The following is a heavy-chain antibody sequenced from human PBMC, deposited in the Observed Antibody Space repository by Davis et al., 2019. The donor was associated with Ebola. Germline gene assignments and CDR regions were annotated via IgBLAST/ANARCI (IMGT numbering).Heavy chain of an antibody. CDR3: ATIGYYYDSSGYSYYYYGMDV. J-gene: IGHJ6*02. V-gene: IGHV1-18*01. CDR1: GYTFTSYG. Sequence: SVKISCKASGYTFTSYGISWVRQAPGQALEWMGWISAYNGNTNYAQKLQGRVTMTTDTSTSTAYMELRSLRSDDTAVYYCATIGYYYDSSGYSYYYYGMDVWGQGTTVTVSS. D-gene: IGHD3-22*01. CDR2: ISAYNGNT.